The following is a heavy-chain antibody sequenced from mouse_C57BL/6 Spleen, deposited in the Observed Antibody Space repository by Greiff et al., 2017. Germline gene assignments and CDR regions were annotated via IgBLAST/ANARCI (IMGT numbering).Heavy chain of an antibody. J-gene: IGHJ4*01. V-gene: IGHV1-18*01. CDR1: GYTFTDYN. D-gene: IGHD2-13*01. CDR3: ARGGDWGHYYAMDY. CDR2: INPNNGGT. Sequence: EVKLMESGPELVKPGASVKIPCKASGYTFTDYNMDWVKQSHGKSLEWIGDINPNNGGTIYNQKFKGKATLTVDKSSSTAYMELRSLTSEDTAVYYCARGGDWGHYYAMDYWGQGTSVTVSS.